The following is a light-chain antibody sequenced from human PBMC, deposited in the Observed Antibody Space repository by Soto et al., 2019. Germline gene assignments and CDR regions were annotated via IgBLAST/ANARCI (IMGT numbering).Light chain of an antibody. CDR2: GES. CDR3: HQRSNWPPDT. Sequence: EIRLTQSPATLSLSKGERASLSCGASQSVHTFLAWYQQKPGKAPRLLTYGESTRATDVPARFSGRGSGTDFTLTISSLEPEDFAVYYCHQRSNWPPDTFGQGRRLEIK. CDR1: QSVHTF. J-gene: IGKJ5*01. V-gene: IGKV3-11*01.